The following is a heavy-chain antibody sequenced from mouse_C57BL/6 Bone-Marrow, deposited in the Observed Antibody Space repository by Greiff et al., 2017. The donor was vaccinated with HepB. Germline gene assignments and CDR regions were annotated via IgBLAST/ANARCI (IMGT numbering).Heavy chain of an antibody. CDR3: AKRDYSY. Sequence: QVQLKQPGAELVKPGASVKMSCKASGYTFTSYWITWVQQRPGQGLEWIGDIYPGSGSTNYNEKFESQATLAVDTSPSSAYMPLSSLTSEDSAVYSCAKRDYSYWGQGTTVTVSS. CDR1: GYTFTSYW. V-gene: IGHV1-55*01. D-gene: IGHD1-1*01. CDR2: IYPGSGST. J-gene: IGHJ4*01.